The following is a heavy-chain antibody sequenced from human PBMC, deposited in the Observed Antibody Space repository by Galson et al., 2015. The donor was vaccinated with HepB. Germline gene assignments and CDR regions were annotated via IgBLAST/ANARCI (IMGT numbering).Heavy chain of an antibody. Sequence: SLRLSCAASGFSFSDAWMSWVRQAPGKGLEWVARIKSKTDGGTTDYAAPVKGRFTVSRDDSGNTLYLQMNSLKNEDTAVYYCTIDRRYTTVVQFDYWGQGTLVTVSS. CDR2: IKSKTDGGTT. CDR1: GFSFSDAW. D-gene: IGHD4-23*01. J-gene: IGHJ4*02. CDR3: TIDRRYTTVVQFDY. V-gene: IGHV3-15*01.